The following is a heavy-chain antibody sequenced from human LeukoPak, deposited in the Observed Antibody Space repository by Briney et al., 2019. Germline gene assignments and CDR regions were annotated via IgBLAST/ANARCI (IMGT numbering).Heavy chain of an antibody. CDR3: AKVGGSYLADDAFDI. J-gene: IGHJ3*02. V-gene: IGHV3-33*06. CDR1: GFTFSSYG. CDR2: IWYDGSNK. Sequence: GRSLRLSCAASGFTFSSYGMHWVRQAPGKGLEWVAVIWYDGSNKYYADSVKGRFTISRDNSKNTLYLQMNSLRDEDTAVYYCAKVGGSYLADDAFDIWGQGTMVTVSS. D-gene: IGHD1-26*01.